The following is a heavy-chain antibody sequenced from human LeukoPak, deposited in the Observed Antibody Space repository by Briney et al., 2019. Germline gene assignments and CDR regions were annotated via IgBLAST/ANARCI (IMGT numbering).Heavy chain of an antibody. D-gene: IGHD5-24*01. V-gene: IGHV4-39*07. CDR3: ARESLKWLQSRTSWFDP. CDR1: GVSISSSTYF. Sequence: SETLSLTCTLSGVSISSSTYFGGSVRQPPREGLEWIGSIYYNGQTSYHPSLNNRVTISVDTSKNQFSLKLSSVTAADTAVYYCARESLKWLQSRTSWFDPWGQGTLVTVSS. J-gene: IGHJ5*02. CDR2: IYYNGQT.